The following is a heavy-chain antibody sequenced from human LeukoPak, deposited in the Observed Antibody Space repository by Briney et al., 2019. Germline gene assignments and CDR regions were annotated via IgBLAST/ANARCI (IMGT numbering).Heavy chain of an antibody. Sequence: SETLFLTCTVSGVSISSYYWSWIRQSPGKGLEWIGYIYYSGSTNYNPSLKSRVTMSLDTSKSKFSLMVWSVAAADSAVYYCLXXXSDQHAFDIWGQGTVVTVSS. CDR1: GVSISSYY. CDR3: LXXXSDQHAFDI. J-gene: IGHJ3*02. D-gene: IGHD2-2*01. V-gene: IGHV4-59*01. CDR2: IYYSGST.